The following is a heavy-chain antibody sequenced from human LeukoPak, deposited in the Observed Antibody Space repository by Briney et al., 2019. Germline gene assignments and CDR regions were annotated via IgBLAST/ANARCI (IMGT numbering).Heavy chain of an antibody. CDR1: GGSISSGGYY. J-gene: IGHJ4*02. D-gene: IGHD1-7*01. CDR2: IYHSGST. CDR3: ARVNYSGYVDY. Sequence: SETLSLTCTVSGGSISSGGYYWSWIRQPPGKGLEWIGYIYHSGSTYYNPSLKSRVTISVDRSKNQFSLKLSSVTAADTAVYYCARVNYSGYVDYWGQGTLVTVSS. V-gene: IGHV4-30-2*01.